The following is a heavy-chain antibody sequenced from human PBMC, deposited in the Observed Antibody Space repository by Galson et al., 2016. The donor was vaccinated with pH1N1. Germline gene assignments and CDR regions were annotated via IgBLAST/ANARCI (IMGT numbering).Heavy chain of an antibody. V-gene: IGHV1-2*02. CDR1: GYTFNAYY. Sequence: SVKVSCKASGYTFNAYYVHWVRQAPGQGLEWMGWINPKTGATSYVQKFQGRVTMTRDTSIGTVYMELSNLGSDDTAVYYCARVLRTTFFDYWGQGTLVTVSS. CDR2: INPKTGAT. J-gene: IGHJ4*02. D-gene: IGHD4-17*01. CDR3: ARVLRTTFFDY.